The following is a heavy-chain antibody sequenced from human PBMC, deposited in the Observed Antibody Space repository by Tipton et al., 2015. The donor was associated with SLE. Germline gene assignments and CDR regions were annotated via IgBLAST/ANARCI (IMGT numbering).Heavy chain of an antibody. Sequence: QVQLVQSGPEVKKPGSSVKVSCKASGGTFSTYAIIWVRQAPGQGLEWMGGIIPFFSTTNYAHEFQGRVTITADESTNTAYMELSSLRSEDTAVYYCARDRELELYNWFDPWGQGTLVTVSS. CDR3: ARDRELELYNWFDP. D-gene: IGHD1-7*01. CDR2: IIPFFSTT. CDR1: GGTFSTYA. V-gene: IGHV1-69*01. J-gene: IGHJ5*02.